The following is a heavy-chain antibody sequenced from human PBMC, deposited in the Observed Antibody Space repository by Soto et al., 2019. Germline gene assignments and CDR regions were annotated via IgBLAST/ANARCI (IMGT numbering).Heavy chain of an antibody. CDR3: ARGPGGYSCYVTYYDYVWGSYRSGYFEY. CDR1: GGSFSSYY. Sequence: SETLSLTCAVYGGSFSSYYWSWIRQPPGKGLEWIGEINHSGSTNYNPSLKSRVTISVDTSKNQFSLKLSSVTAADTAVYYCARGPGGYSCYVTYYDYVWGSYRSGYFEYWGQGTLVTVSS. CDR2: INHSGST. J-gene: IGHJ4*02. D-gene: IGHD3-16*02. V-gene: IGHV4-34*01.